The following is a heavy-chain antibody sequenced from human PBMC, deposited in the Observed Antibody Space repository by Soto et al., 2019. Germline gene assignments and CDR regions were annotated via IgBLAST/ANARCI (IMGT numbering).Heavy chain of an antibody. J-gene: IGHJ5*02. CDR2: VFHTGTT. Sequence: QVQLQESGPGLVKPSGTLSLTCAVSGDAVSSPYYWCWVRQPPGKGLEWIGEVFHTGTTSYNPSLSSRFTIAMDKSSNQFSLDRSSVTSADTAVYYCARSAGWYAIHAWGPGTLVIVSS. CDR3: ARSAGWYAIHA. V-gene: IGHV4-4*02. D-gene: IGHD6-19*01. CDR1: GDAVSSPYY.